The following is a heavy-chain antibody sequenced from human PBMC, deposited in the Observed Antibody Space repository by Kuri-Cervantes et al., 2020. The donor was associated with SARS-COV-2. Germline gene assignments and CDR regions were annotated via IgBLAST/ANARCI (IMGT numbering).Heavy chain of an antibody. CDR2: INSDGSST. V-gene: IGHV3-74*01. CDR3: AKAATYSSSWYLLFDY. D-gene: IGHD6-13*01. CDR1: GFTCSSYA. J-gene: IGHJ4*02. Sequence: GESLKISCAASGFTCSSYAVSWVRQAPGKGLVWVSRINSDGSSTSYADSVKGRFTISRDNAKNSLYLQMNSLRAEDTALYYCAKAATYSSSWYLLFDYWGQGTLVTVSS.